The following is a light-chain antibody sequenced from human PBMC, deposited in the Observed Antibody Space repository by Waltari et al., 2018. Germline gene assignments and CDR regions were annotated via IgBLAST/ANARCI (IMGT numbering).Light chain of an antibody. CDR3: CSYAGLNTYV. CDR1: SSDVGDYSL. V-gene: IGLV2-23*02. Sequence: QSALTQPASVSGSPGQSITISCTGTSSDVGDYSLVSWYQHHPGKAPKLLISEINKRPSGVSSRFSGSKSGNTASLTISGLQAEDEADYYCCSYAGLNTYVFGTGTKVTVL. CDR2: EIN. J-gene: IGLJ1*01.